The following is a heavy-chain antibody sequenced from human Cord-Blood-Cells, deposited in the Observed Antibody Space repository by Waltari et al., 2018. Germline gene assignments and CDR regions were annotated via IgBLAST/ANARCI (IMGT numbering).Heavy chain of an antibody. CDR3: AREGSIYGSGSYDY. D-gene: IGHD3-10*01. Sequence: QVQLVQSGAEAKKPGASVKVSCKASGYTVTGSYMPWVRQAPGPGLEWMGWINPNSGGTNYAQKFQGRVTMTRDTSISTAYMELSRLRSDDTAVYYCAREGSIYGSGSYDYWGQGTLVTVSS. V-gene: IGHV1-2*02. CDR1: GYTVTGSY. CDR2: INPNSGGT. J-gene: IGHJ4*02.